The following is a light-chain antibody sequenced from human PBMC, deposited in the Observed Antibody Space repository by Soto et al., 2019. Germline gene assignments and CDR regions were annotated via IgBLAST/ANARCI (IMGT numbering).Light chain of an antibody. CDR2: DAS. J-gene: IGKJ5*01. V-gene: IGKV3-11*01. Sequence: EVVLTQSPDTLSLPPGERATLSCRASQSISSYLAWYQQKPGQAPRLLIYDASSRATGIPARFSGSGSGTDFTLTISSLEPEDFAVYYCQQLTDWPRVTFGQGTRLEIK. CDR1: QSISSY. CDR3: QQLTDWPRVT.